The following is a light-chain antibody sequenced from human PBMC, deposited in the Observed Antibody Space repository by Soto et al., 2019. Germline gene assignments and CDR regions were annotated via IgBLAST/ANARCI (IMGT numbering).Light chain of an antibody. V-gene: IGLV2-14*01. CDR2: EVS. Sequence: QSALTQPASVSGSPGQSITISCTGTSSDVGGYKFVSWYQQHPGKAPKLMIFEVSNRPSGVSSRFSGSKSGNPAPLTISGLQAEDEVDYYCGSYTGSIYVFGTGTKVTVL. J-gene: IGLJ1*01. CDR1: SSDVGGYKF. CDR3: GSYTGSIYV.